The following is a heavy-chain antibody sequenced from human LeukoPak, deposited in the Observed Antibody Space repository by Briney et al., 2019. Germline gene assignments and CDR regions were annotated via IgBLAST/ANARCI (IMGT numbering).Heavy chain of an antibody. CDR3: SRQVVGNDY. CDR2: INHSGYT. CDR1: GESSFSNYY. D-gene: IGHD3-22*01. Sequence: SETLSLTCAVYGESSFSNYYWSWIRQTPGGALEWIGEINHSGYTNYNPSLKSRVTLSIDTSKNQFSLRLNSVTAAVTAVYYCSRQVVGNDYWGQGTLVTVSS. J-gene: IGHJ4*02. V-gene: IGHV4-34*01.